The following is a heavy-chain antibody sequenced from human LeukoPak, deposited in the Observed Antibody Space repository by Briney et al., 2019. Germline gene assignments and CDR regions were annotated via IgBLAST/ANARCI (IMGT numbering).Heavy chain of an antibody. CDR2: IYDSGST. CDR1: GGSISSYY. J-gene: IGHJ4*02. Sequence: SETLSLTCTVSGGSISSYYWSWIRQPPGKGLEWIGYIYDSGSTNYNPSLKSRVIISVDTSKKQFSLKLSSVTAADTAVYYCASSSSDPNFDYWGQGTLVTVSS. D-gene: IGHD6-6*01. V-gene: IGHV4-59*12. CDR3: ASSSSDPNFDY.